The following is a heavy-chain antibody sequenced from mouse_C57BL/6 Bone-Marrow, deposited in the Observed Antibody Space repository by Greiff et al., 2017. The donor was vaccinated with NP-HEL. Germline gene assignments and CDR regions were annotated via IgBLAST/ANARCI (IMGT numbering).Heavy chain of an antibody. CDR1: GYTFTSYG. V-gene: IGHV1-81*01. J-gene: IGHJ3*01. CDR2: IYPRSGNT. Sequence: VKLLESGAELARPGASVKLSCKASGYTFTSYGISWVKQRTGQGLEWIGEIYPRSGNTYYNEKFKGKATLTADKSSSTAYMELRSLTSEDSAVYFCAGYYVFAYWGQGTLVTVSA. CDR3: AGYYVFAY. D-gene: IGHD2-3*01.